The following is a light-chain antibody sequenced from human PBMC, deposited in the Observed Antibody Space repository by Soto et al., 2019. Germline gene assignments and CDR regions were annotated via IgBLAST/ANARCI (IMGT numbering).Light chain of an antibody. CDR1: QSVDRL. J-gene: IGKJ5*01. CDR2: RAS. CDR3: QQYNTWHSIT. Sequence: ERARTQSTATLSVSPGETATLSCKTSQSVDRLLAWYQQKPGQAPRLLIYRASTRTTGIPASFSGSGSGTEFTLTINSLQYEDFAVYYCQQYNTWHSITCGQGTRLEIK. V-gene: IGKV3-15*01.